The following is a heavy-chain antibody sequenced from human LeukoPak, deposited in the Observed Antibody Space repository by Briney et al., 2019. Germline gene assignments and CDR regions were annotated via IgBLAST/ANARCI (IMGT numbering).Heavy chain of an antibody. Sequence: SVKVSCKASGGTFSTYVISWVRQAPGQGLEWMGGIIPVFGTANYAEKFQDRVTITADKSTSTAYMELSSLRSEDTAMYYCAINQAGYCGGGSCYRHEFYYMDVWGKGTTVTVSS. CDR3: AINQAGYCGGGSCYRHEFYYMDV. CDR2: IIPVFGTA. V-gene: IGHV1-69*06. J-gene: IGHJ6*03. D-gene: IGHD2-15*01. CDR1: GGTFSTYV.